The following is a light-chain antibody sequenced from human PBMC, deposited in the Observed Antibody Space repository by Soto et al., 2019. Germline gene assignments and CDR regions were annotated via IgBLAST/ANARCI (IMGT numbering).Light chain of an antibody. Sequence: QSALTQPASMSGSPGQSITISCTGTSGDVGFYDFVSWYQQHPGKVPRLIIYGVTKRPSGVSHRFSGSKSGNTASLTISGLQFGDEAAYSCASYTGSSTYLFGGGTKVTVL. CDR3: ASYTGSSTYL. J-gene: IGLJ3*02. CDR1: SGDVGFYDF. V-gene: IGLV2-14*03. CDR2: GVT.